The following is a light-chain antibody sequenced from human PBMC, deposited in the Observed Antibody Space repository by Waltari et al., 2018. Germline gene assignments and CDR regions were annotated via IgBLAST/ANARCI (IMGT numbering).Light chain of an antibody. Sequence: DIVMTQSPDSLAVSLGERATINCKSSQSVLYSSNNKNYLAWYQQKPGQPPKLLIYWASTRESGVPDRFRGSGSGTDFTLTISSLQAEDVAVYYCQQYYITPQTFGQGTKLEIK. J-gene: IGKJ2*01. CDR2: WAS. CDR3: QQYYITPQT. CDR1: QSVLYSSNNKNY. V-gene: IGKV4-1*01.